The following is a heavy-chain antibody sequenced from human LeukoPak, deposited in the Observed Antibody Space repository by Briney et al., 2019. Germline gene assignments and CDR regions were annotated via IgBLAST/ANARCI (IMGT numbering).Heavy chain of an antibody. CDR2: ITLYGSTR. CDR3: ARYSGFIDY. J-gene: IGHJ4*02. D-gene: IGHD3-10*01. V-gene: IGHV3-74*01. Sequence: PGGSLRLSCVVSGFTFSSYWMHWVRQAPGKGLVWVSHITLYGSTRDYADSVKGRFIISRDNARNTLYLQMNSLRVEDTAVYYCARYSGFIDYWGQGTLVTVSS. CDR1: GFTFSSYW.